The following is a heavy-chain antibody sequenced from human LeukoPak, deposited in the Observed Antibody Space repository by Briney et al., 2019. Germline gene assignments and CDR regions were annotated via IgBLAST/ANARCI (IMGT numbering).Heavy chain of an antibody. V-gene: IGHV1-18*01. J-gene: IGHJ4*02. Sequence: ASVKVSCKASGYTFTSYGISWVRQAPGQGLEWMGWISAYNGNTNYALKLQGRVTMTTDTSTSTAYMELRSLRSDDTAVYYCARGRWRWLQCPLGYWGQGTLVTVSS. CDR3: ARGRWRWLQCPLGY. CDR2: ISAYNGNT. D-gene: IGHD5-12*01. CDR1: GYTFTSYG.